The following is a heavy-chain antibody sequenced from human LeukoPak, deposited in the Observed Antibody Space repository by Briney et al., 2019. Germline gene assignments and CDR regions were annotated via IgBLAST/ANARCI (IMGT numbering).Heavy chain of an antibody. J-gene: IGHJ6*02. V-gene: IGHV4-31*03. CDR1: GGSISSGPYY. CDR3: ARIAYDALDSYYYGMDV. D-gene: IGHD3-3*01. CDR2: ITYSGNT. Sequence: SETLSLTCTVSGGSISSGPYYWIWIRQHPGKGLEWIGYITYSGNTYYYPALNSRVTASLDTSKTQFSLKLSSVTAADTAVYYCARIAYDALDSYYYGMDVWGQGTTVTVSS.